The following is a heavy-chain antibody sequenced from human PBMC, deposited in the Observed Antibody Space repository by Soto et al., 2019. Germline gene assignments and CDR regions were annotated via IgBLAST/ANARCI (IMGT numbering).Heavy chain of an antibody. V-gene: IGHV4-39*01. CDR3: ATARDILVIPTAIYTPIFDY. CDR2: IYYSGST. CDR1: GGSISSSSYY. Sequence: QLQLQESGPGLVKPSETLSLTCTVSGGSISSSSYYWGWIRQPPGKGLEWIGSIYYSGSTYYNPSLKSRVTQSLDTSKNQFSLKLSPVTRADTAVYYCATARDILVIPTAIYTPIFDYWGQGTLVTVSS. J-gene: IGHJ4*02. D-gene: IGHD2-2*01.